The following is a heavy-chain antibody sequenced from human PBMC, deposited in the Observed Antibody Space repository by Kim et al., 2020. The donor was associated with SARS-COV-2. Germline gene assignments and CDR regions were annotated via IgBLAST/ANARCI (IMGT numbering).Heavy chain of an antibody. Sequence: SETLSLTCAVYGGSFSGYYWSWIRQPPGKGLEWIGEINHSGSTNYNPSLKSRVTISVDTSKNQFSLKLSSVTAADTAVYYCARGGIAARRGVFDPWGQGTLVTVSS. V-gene: IGHV4-34*01. CDR1: GGSFSGYY. D-gene: IGHD6-6*01. J-gene: IGHJ5*02. CDR3: ARGGIAARRGVFDP. CDR2: INHSGST.